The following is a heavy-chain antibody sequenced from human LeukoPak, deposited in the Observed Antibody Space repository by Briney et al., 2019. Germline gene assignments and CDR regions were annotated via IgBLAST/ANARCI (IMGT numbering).Heavy chain of an antibody. V-gene: IGHV4-59*01. CDR1: GGSISSYY. J-gene: IGHJ6*02. D-gene: IGHD3-22*01. CDR3: ARDRGYYYDSSGYVYYYYGMDV. Sequence: SETLSLTCTVSGGSISSYYWSWIRQPPGKGLEWIGYIYYSGSTNYNPSLKSRVTISVDTSKNQLSLKLSSVTAADTAVYYCARDRGYYYDSSGYVYYYYGMDVWGQGTTVTVSS. CDR2: IYYSGST.